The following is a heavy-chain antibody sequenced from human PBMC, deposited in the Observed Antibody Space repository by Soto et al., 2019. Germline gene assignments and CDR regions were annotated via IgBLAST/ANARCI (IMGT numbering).Heavy chain of an antibody. CDR2: FYWDDDK. Sequence: QITLKESGPTLVKPTQTLTLTCTFSGFSLSTSGVGVGWIRQPPGKALEWLALFYWDDDKRYSPSLKSRLTITQHTAKHQVVITMTNMDPVDTATYYCAHSITIFGVVRLGNWFDPWGQGTLATVSS. J-gene: IGHJ5*02. CDR3: AHSITIFGVVRLGNWFDP. D-gene: IGHD3-3*01. V-gene: IGHV2-5*02. CDR1: GFSLSTSGVG.